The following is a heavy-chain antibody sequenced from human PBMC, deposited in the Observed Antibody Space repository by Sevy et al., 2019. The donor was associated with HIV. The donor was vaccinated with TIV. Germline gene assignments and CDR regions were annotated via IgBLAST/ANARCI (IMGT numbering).Heavy chain of an antibody. J-gene: IGHJ4*02. CDR2: MNPNSGNT. V-gene: IGHV1-8*01. D-gene: IGHD1-26*01. CDR1: GYTFTSYD. CDR3: ARGVNLWELLAFTFDY. Sequence: ASVKVSCKASGYTFTSYDINWVRQATGQGLAWMGWMNPNSGNTGYAQKFQGRVTMTRNTSISTAHMELSSLRSEDTAVYYCARGVNLWELLAFTFDYWGQGTLVTVSS.